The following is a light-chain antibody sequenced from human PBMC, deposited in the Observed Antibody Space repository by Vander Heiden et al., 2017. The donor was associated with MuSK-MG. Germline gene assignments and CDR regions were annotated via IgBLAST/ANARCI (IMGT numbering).Light chain of an antibody. CDR2: DVS. CDR1: SSSVNGKDS. J-gene: IGLJ3*02. V-gene: IGLV2-11*01. Sequence: QSALTQPRPVSGSPGQSVTISCSGTSSSVNGKDSVSWYQQHPGKAPKLMIYDVSKRPSGVPDRSSGSESGNTASLTISGLQADDEADYYCCSYVGNYFWVFGGGTKLTVL. CDR3: CSYVGNYFWV.